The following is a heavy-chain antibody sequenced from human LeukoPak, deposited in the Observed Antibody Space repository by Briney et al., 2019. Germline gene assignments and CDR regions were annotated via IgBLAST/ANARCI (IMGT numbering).Heavy chain of an antibody. V-gene: IGHV4-39*01. J-gene: IGHJ4*02. Sequence: SETLSLTCTVSGGSIRSSSYYWGWIRPPPGKGLEWIGSIYYSGSTYYNPSLKSRVTISVDTSKNQFSLKLSSVTAADTAVYYCARHGSIAVAGHFDYWGQGTLVTVSS. D-gene: IGHD6-19*01. CDR2: IYYSGST. CDR1: GGSIRSSSYY. CDR3: ARHGSIAVAGHFDY.